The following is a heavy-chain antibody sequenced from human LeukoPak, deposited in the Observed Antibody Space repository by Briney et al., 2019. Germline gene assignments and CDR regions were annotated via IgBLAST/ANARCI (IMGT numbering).Heavy chain of an antibody. CDR2: IYPGDSDT. CDR1: GYSLTSYW. Sequence: MHGESLKISCKGSGYSLTSYWIGWVRQMPGKGLEWMGIIYPGDSDTRYSPSFQGQVTISADKSISTAYLQWSSPKASDTAMYYCARLGGGYVYYFDYWGQGTLVTVSS. J-gene: IGHJ4*02. CDR3: ARLGGGYVYYFDY. V-gene: IGHV5-51*01. D-gene: IGHD5-12*01.